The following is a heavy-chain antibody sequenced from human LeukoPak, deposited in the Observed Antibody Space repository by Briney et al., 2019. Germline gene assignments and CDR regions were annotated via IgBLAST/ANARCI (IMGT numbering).Heavy chain of an antibody. CDR3: ARDQESGVQLWLEDY. D-gene: IGHD5-18*01. CDR2: ISSSSSYI. Sequence: GGSLRLSCAASGFTFSSYSMNWVRQAPGKGLEWVSSISSSSSYIYYADSVKGRFIISRDNAKNSLYLQMNSLRAEDTAVYYCARDQESGVQLWLEDYWGQGTLVTVSS. V-gene: IGHV3-21*01. CDR1: GFTFSSYS. J-gene: IGHJ4*02.